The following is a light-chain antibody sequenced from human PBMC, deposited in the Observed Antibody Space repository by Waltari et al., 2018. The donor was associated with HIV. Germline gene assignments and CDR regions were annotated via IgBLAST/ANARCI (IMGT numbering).Light chain of an antibody. J-gene: IGLJ2*01. V-gene: IGLV1-40*01. Sequence: QSVLTQPPSVSGAPGQRVTIPCTGSSSNIGAGYDVPWYQQLPGTAPKPHIYTNSNRPSGVPDRFSGSKSGTSASLAITGLQADDEAHYYCQSYDSSLSDSVVFGGGTTLTVL. CDR3: QSYDSSLSDSVV. CDR1: SSNIGAGYD. CDR2: TNS.